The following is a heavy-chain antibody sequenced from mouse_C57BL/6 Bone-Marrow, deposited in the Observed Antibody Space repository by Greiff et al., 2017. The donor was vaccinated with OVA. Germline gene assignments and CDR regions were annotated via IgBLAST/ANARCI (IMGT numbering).Heavy chain of an antibody. CDR2: INPNNGGT. Sequence: QLQQSGPELVKPGASVKISCKASGYTFTDYYMNWVKQSHGKSLEWIGDINPNNGGTSYNQKFKGKATLTVDKSSSTAYMELRSLTSEDSAVYYCARDYGSRGAYWGQGTLVTVSA. D-gene: IGHD1-1*01. CDR3: ARDYGSRGAY. V-gene: IGHV1-26*01. J-gene: IGHJ3*01. CDR1: GYTFTDYY.